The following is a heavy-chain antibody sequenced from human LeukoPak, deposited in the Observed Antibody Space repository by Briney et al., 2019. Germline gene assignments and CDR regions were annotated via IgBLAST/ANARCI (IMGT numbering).Heavy chain of an antibody. CDR3: AKDTTPLASYFDY. CDR2: ISWNSGSI. J-gene: IGHJ4*02. V-gene: IGHV3-9*03. Sequence: GRSLRLSCAASGFTFDDYAMHWVRQAPGKGLEWVSGISWNSGSIGYADSVKGRLTISRDNAKNSLYLQMNSLRAEDMALYYCAKDTTPLASYFDYWGQGTLVTVSS. D-gene: IGHD5-12*01. CDR1: GFTFDDYA.